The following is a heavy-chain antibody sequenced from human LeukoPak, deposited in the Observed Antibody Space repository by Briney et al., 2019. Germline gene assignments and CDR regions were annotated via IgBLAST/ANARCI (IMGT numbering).Heavy chain of an antibody. CDR1: GGSISSGSYY. CDR2: IYTSGST. V-gene: IGHV4-61*02. D-gene: IGHD2-2*02. J-gene: IGHJ6*03. Sequence: SETLSLTCTVSGGSISSGSYYWSWIRQPAGKGLEWIGRIYTSGSTNYNPSLKSRVTISVDTPKNQSSLKLSSVTAADTAVYYCARELGYCSSTSCYSYYYYYYMDVWGKGTTVTVSS. CDR3: ARELGYCSSTSCYSYYYYYYMDV.